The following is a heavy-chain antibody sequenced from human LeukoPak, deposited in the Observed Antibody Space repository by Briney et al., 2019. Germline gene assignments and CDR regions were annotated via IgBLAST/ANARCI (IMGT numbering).Heavy chain of an antibody. CDR3: ASIDYGDPTGWFDP. CDR2: IYHSGST. Sequence: PSETLSLTCAVSGGSISSSNWLSWVRHPPGKGLELIGEIYHSGSTNYNPSLKSRVTISVDKSKNQFSLKLSSVTAADTAVYYCASIDYGDPTGWFDPWGQGTLVTVSS. J-gene: IGHJ5*02. CDR1: GGSISSSNW. D-gene: IGHD4-17*01. V-gene: IGHV4-4*02.